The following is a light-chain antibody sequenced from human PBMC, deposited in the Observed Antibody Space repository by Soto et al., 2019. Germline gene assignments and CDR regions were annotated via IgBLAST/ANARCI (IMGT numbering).Light chain of an antibody. CDR2: EVN. J-gene: IGLJ1*01. CDR1: SSDLGCYHY. CDR3: SSYAGSSNV. V-gene: IGLV2-8*01. Sequence: QSVLTQPPSASGSPGQPVAISCTGTSSDLGCYHYVSWYQQHPGKAPILMIYEVNKRPSGVAYRFSGSKSGNTASLTVSGLQAEDEADYYCSSYAGSSNVFGTGTKVTVL.